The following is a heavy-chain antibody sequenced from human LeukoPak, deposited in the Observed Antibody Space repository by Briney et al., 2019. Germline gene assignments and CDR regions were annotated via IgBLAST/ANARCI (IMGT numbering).Heavy chain of an antibody. CDR2: ISGSGGST. Sequence: AGSLRLSCAASGFTFSSYAMSWVRQAPGKGLEWVSAISGSGGSTYYADPVKGRFPISRDNSKNTLYLQMNSLRAEDTAVYYCAKGDSSGLYYFDYWGQGTLVTVSS. CDR1: GFTFSSYA. D-gene: IGHD6-19*01. V-gene: IGHV3-23*01. J-gene: IGHJ4*02. CDR3: AKGDSSGLYYFDY.